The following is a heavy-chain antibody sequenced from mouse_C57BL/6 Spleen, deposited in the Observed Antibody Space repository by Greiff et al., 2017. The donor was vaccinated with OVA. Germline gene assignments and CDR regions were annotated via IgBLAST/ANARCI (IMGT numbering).Heavy chain of an antibody. Sequence: EVNLVESGGGLVKPGGSLKLSCAASGFTFSSYAMSWVRQTPEKRLEWVATISDGGSYTYYPDNVKGRFTISRDNAKNNLYLQMSHLKSEDTAMYYCARDQLGLYFDYWGQGTTLTVSS. D-gene: IGHD4-1*02. CDR3: ARDQLGLYFDY. CDR2: ISDGGSYT. CDR1: GFTFSSYA. V-gene: IGHV5-4*01. J-gene: IGHJ2*01.